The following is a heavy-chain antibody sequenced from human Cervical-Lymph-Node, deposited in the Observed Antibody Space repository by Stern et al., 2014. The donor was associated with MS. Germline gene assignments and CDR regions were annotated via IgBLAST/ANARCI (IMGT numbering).Heavy chain of an antibody. J-gene: IGHJ4*02. V-gene: IGHV3-21*01. CDR1: GFTFSSYS. CDR3: ARDNGLYYYGSGSYHFDY. D-gene: IGHD3-10*01. CDR2: ISSSSSYI. Sequence: ELQLVESGGGLVKPGGSLRLSCAASGFTFSSYSMNWVRHAPGKGLEWVSSISSSSSYIYYADSVKDRFTIYRDNAKNSLYLQMNSLRAEDTAVYYCARDNGLYYYGSGSYHFDYWGQGTLVTVSS.